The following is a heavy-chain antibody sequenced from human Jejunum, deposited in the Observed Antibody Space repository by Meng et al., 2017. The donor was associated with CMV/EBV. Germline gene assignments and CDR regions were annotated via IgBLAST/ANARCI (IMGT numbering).Heavy chain of an antibody. CDR3: ARSDCTGNSCYLTFHFYGLGL. D-gene: IGHD2-2*01. CDR2: LSSSAATM. V-gene: IGHV3-48*03. J-gene: IGHJ6*02. Sequence: EINWVRQAPGKGLEWVAYLSSSAATMYYADSVKGRFTISRDNAKNSLYLQMNSLRAEDTAVYYCARSDCTGNSCYLTFHFYGLGLWGQGTTVTVSS.